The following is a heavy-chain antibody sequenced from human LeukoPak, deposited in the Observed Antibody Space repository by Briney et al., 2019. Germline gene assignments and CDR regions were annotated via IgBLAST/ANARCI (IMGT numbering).Heavy chain of an antibody. CDR1: GYTFTSYY. D-gene: IGHD5-18*01. J-gene: IGHJ3*01. CDR3: PSRGKTWSHTGHFAFDL. Sequence: ASVTVSCKASGYTFTSYYMHWVRQAPGQGVEWMGIINPSGGSTSYAQKFQGRVTMTRDTATSTVYMELSSLRSEDTAVYYCPSRGKTWSHTGHFAFDLWRQGTMLTVSS. CDR2: INPSGGST. V-gene: IGHV1-46*01.